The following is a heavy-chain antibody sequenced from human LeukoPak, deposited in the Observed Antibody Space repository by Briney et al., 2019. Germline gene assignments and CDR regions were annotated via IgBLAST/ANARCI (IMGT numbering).Heavy chain of an antibody. CDR1: GYSFRNYG. J-gene: IGHJ4*02. CDR3: AREEYYDSLHPADY. Sequence: ASVKVSCKASGYSFRNYGMHWVRQAPGQRLEWMGWINPTNEKTKYSEKFQGRVTISRDTGASTVYMELSSLRSEDTAVYYCAREEYYDSLHPADYWGQGTLVTVSS. CDR2: INPTNEKT. V-gene: IGHV1-3*01. D-gene: IGHD3-22*01.